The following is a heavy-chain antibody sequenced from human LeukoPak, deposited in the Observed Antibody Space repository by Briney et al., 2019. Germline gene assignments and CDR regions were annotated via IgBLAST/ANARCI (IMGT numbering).Heavy chain of an antibody. V-gene: IGHV4-59*08. CDR3: VRQAAANSIDY. D-gene: IGHD2-2*01. Sequence: SETLSLTCTVSGGSISNYYWSWIRQPPGKGLEWIGYINYSGSTTYNPSLKSRVTISVDTSKNQFSPKLTSATAADTAVYYCVRQAAANSIDYWGQGTVVTVSS. CDR1: GGSISNYY. CDR2: INYSGST. J-gene: IGHJ4*02.